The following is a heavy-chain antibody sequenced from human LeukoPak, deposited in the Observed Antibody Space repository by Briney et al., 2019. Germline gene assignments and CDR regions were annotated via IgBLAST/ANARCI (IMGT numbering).Heavy chain of an antibody. Sequence: ASVKVSCKASGGTFSSYAISWVRQAPGQGLEWMGGIIPIFGTANYAQKFQGRVTITADESTSTAYMELRSLRSDDTAVYYCARVYQVLPLDYWGQGTLVTVSS. D-gene: IGHD2/OR15-2a*01. CDR2: IIPIFGTA. J-gene: IGHJ4*02. V-gene: IGHV1-69*13. CDR3: ARVYQVLPLDY. CDR1: GGTFSSYA.